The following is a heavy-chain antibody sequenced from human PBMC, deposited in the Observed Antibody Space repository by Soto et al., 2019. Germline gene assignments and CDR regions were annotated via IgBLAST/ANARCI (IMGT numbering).Heavy chain of an antibody. Sequence: SETLSLTCTVSGGSISSYYWSWIRQPPGKGLEWIGYIYYSGSHNYNPSLKSRVIISVDTSKNQFSLKLSSVTAADTAVYYCARDLSGSPHCGQGTLVTVFS. CDR3: ARDLSGSPH. CDR2: IYYSGSH. V-gene: IGHV4-59*01. J-gene: IGHJ4*02. D-gene: IGHD1-26*01. CDR1: GGSISSYY.